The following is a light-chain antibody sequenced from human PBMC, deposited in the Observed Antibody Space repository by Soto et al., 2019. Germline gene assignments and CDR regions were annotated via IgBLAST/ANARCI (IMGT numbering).Light chain of an antibody. J-gene: IGKJ5*01. CDR2: GAS. Sequence: RLTQSPSSLSASVGDTVTISCRASHDISTYLAWYQHKPGKAPTLLIFGASSLHNGVPPRFAGSGSGSEFTLTINRLQPDDFATYYCQHYTRYSAPFGQGTRV. V-gene: IGKV1-5*01. CDR1: HDISTY. CDR3: QHYTRYSAP.